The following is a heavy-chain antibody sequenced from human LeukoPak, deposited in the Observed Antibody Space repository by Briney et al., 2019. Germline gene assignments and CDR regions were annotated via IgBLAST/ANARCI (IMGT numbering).Heavy chain of an antibody. Sequence: SETLSLTCTVSGGSLSSYYWSWIRQPARNGRGWIGYIYYSGSTNYNPPLKSRVTISVDTSKNHHSLKLSSVTAADTAVYYCARGGGSYYPKSFDYWGQGTLVTVSS. CDR1: GGSLSSYY. CDR2: IYYSGST. CDR3: ARGGGSYYPKSFDY. J-gene: IGHJ4*02. V-gene: IGHV4-59*01. D-gene: IGHD1-26*01.